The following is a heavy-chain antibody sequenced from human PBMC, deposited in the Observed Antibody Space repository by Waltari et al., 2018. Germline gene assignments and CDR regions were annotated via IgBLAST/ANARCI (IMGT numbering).Heavy chain of an antibody. CDR2: ISSSSSYI. D-gene: IGHD1-26*01. V-gene: IGHV3-21*01. J-gene: IGHJ6*02. CDR3: AREKSGSSYYYYGMDV. CDR1: GFTFSSYS. Sequence: EVQLVESGGGLVKPGGSLRLSCAASGFTFSSYSMNWVRQAPGKGLEWVSSISSSSSYIYYADSVKGRFTISRDNAKNSLYLQMNSLRAEDTAVYYCAREKSGSSYYYYGMDVWGHGTTVTVSS.